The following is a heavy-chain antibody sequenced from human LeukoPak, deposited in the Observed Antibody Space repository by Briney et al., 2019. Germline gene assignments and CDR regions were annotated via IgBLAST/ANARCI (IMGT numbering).Heavy chain of an antibody. V-gene: IGHV4-39*07. CDR1: GGSISSSRYY. J-gene: IGHJ4*02. Sequence: SETLSLTCTVSGGSISSSRYYWGWIRQPRGKGLEWIGSIYYSGSTYYNPSLKSRLTISVDTSKNQFSLKLSSVTAADTAVYYCAREVAACIDYWGQGTLVTVSS. CDR3: AREVAACIDY. D-gene: IGHD6-13*01. CDR2: IYYSGST.